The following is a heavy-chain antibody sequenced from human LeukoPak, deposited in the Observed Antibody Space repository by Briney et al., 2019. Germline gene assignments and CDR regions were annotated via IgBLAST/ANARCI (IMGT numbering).Heavy chain of an antibody. CDR3: ARRLGVPAAMRPFDY. Sequence: SETLSLTCAVYGGSFSGYYWSWIRQPPGKGLEWIGEINHSGSTNYNPSLKSRVTISVDTSKNQFSLKLSSVTAADTAVYYCARRLGVPAAMRPFDYWGQGTLVTVSS. CDR1: GGSFSGYY. J-gene: IGHJ4*02. D-gene: IGHD2-2*01. V-gene: IGHV4-34*01. CDR2: INHSGST.